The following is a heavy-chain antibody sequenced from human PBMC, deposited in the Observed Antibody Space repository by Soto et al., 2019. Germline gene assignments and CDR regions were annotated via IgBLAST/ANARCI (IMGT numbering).Heavy chain of an antibody. CDR2: IYYSGST. CDR1: GGSISSSSYY. V-gene: IGHV4-39*02. Sequence: QLQLQESGPGLVKPSETLSLTCTVSGGSISSSSYYWGWIRQPPGKGLEWIGSIYYSGSTYYNPSLKSRVTISVDTAKTHFSQMLSSMTAADTAVYYCAKPHIAEAGTSWGQGTLVTVSS. J-gene: IGHJ5*02. D-gene: IGHD6-19*01. CDR3: AKPHIAEAGTS.